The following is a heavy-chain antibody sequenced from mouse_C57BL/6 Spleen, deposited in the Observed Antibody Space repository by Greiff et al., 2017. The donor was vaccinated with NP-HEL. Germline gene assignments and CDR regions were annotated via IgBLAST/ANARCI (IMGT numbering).Heavy chain of an antibody. J-gene: IGHJ4*01. CDR2: IYPGDGDT. V-gene: IGHV1-80*01. Sequence: QVQLQQSGAELVKPGASVKISCKASGYAFSSYWMNWVKQRPGKGLEWIGQIYPGDGDTNYNGKFKGKATLTADKSSSTAYMQLSSLTSEDSAVYFCARSGDYDGDYAMDYWGQGTSVTVSS. CDR1: GYAFSSYW. CDR3: ARSGDYDGDYAMDY. D-gene: IGHD2-4*01.